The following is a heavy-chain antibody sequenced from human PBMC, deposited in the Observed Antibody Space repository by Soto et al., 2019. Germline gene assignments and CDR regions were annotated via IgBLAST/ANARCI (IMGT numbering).Heavy chain of an antibody. D-gene: IGHD3-10*01. J-gene: IGHJ4*02. CDR3: ARGRASGSYYLLDY. Sequence: GXSVKVSCKASGDTFTTYDINWVRQATGHGLEWMGWINPNSGNIGYAQRFQGRVTMTRDTAIRTAYMEVSSLRSDDTAVYYCARGRASGSYYLLDYWGQGTLVTVSS. CDR2: INPNSGNI. V-gene: IGHV1-8*01. CDR1: GDTFTTYD.